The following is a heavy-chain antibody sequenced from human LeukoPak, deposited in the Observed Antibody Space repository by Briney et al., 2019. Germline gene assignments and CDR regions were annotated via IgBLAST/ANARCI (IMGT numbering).Heavy chain of an antibody. J-gene: IGHJ4*02. D-gene: IGHD3-10*01. V-gene: IGHV4-30-4*01. CDR1: GGSISSGDYY. CDR2: IYYSGST. Sequence: SETLSPTCTVSGGSISSGDYYWSWIRQPPGKGLEWIGYIYYSGSTYYNPSLKSRVTISVDTSKNQFSLKLSSVTAADTAVYYCARDLDASGIGTFDYWGQGTLVTVSS. CDR3: ARDLDASGIGTFDY.